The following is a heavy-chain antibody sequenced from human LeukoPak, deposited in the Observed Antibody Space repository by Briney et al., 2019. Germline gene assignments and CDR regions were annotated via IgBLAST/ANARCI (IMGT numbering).Heavy chain of an antibody. Sequence: SETLSLTCGVYGESFSGDYWSWIRQPPGKGLEWIGEINQSGSTNYIPSLKSRITISVDTSKNQFSLQLSSVTAADTAVYYCATSHTVTTGRSWSNWGQGTLVTVSS. J-gene: IGHJ4*02. D-gene: IGHD4-17*01. V-gene: IGHV4-34*01. CDR2: INQSGST. CDR3: ATSHTVTTGRSWSN. CDR1: GESFSGDY.